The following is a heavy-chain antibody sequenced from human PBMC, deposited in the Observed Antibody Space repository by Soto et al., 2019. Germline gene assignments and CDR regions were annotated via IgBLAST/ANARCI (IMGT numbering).Heavy chain of an antibody. CDR1: GYSFTRYW. Sequence: GESLKISCKGSGYSFTRYWISWVRPMPGKGLEWMGRIDPSDSYTNYSPSFQGHVTISADKSISTAYLQWSSLKASDTAMYYCASSIGIVVVPAADFWFDPWGQGTLVTV. CDR2: IDPSDSYT. J-gene: IGHJ5*02. D-gene: IGHD2-2*01. V-gene: IGHV5-10-1*01. CDR3: ASSIGIVVVPAADFWFDP.